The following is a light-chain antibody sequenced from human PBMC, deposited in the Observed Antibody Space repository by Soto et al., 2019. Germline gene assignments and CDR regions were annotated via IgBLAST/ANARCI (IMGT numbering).Light chain of an antibody. J-gene: IGKJ3*01. CDR2: GAS. V-gene: IGKV3-15*01. CDR1: QSVSSN. Sequence: EIVMTQSPATLSVSPGERATLSCRASQSVSSNLAWYQQKPGQAPRLLLYGASTRATGIPARFSGSGSGTEFTLTISSLQSEDFAVYYCQQYNNWPPWTFGPGTKLDIK. CDR3: QQYNNWPPWT.